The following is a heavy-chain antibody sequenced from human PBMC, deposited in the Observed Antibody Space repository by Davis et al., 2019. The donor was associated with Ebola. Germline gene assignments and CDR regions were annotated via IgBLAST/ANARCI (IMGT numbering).Heavy chain of an antibody. D-gene: IGHD7-27*01. CDR2: FDLEHAET. CDR1: GHSLSESP. Sequence: AASVKVSCKVSGHSLSESPIHWVRQAPGKGLEWMGGFDLEHAETIYAERFEGRVTMTEDISTDTAYMELTSLSSEDTAVYYCASNSGGWGNFDFWGQGTLVTVSS. V-gene: IGHV1-24*01. J-gene: IGHJ4*02. CDR3: ASNSGGWGNFDF.